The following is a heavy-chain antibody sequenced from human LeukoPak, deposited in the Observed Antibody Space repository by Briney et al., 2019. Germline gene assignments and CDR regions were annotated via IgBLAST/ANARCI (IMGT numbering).Heavy chain of an antibody. V-gene: IGHV1-2*06. CDR2: INPNSGGT. D-gene: IGHD3-3*01. CDR1: GYTFTGYY. CDR3: ARESQVFWPKETNWFDP. J-gene: IGHJ5*02. Sequence: ASVKVSCKASGYTFTGYYMHWVRQAPGQGLEWMGRINPNSGGTNYAQKFQGRVTMMRDTSSSTAYMELSRLKSDDTAIYYCARESQVFWPKETNWFDPWGHGTLVTVAS.